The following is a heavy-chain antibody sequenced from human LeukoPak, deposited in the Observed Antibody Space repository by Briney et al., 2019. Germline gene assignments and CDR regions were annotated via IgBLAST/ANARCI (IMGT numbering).Heavy chain of an antibody. CDR2: INQDGSEQ. V-gene: IGHV3-7*02. CDR1: GFTFSNYW. CDR3: ARPYDSNRDHSGYGY. J-gene: IGHJ4*02. D-gene: IGHD5-12*01. Sequence: GGSLRLSCATSGFTFSNYWMSWVRQAPGKGLEWVANINQDGSEQYYVDSVRGRFTISRDNAKNSLYLQMNSLRAEDTAVYYCARPYDSNRDHSGYGYWGRGTLVTVSS.